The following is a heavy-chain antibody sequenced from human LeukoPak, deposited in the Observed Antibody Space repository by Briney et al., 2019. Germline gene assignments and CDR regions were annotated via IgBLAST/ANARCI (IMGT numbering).Heavy chain of an antibody. CDR2: IYYSGNT. D-gene: IGHD6-19*01. CDR1: GGSISTYD. Sequence: KASATLSLTCTVSGGSISTYDWSWIRQPPGKGLEWIGYIYYSGNTNHNPSLKSRVTMSVDTSKNQLSLKLSSVTAADTAVYYCARDLRSSGWYVFDHWGQGALVTVSS. J-gene: IGHJ4*02. V-gene: IGHV4-59*01. CDR3: ARDLRSSGWYVFDH.